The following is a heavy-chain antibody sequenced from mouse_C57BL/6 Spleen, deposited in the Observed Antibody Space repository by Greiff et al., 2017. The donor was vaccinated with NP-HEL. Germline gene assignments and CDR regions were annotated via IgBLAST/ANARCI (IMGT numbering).Heavy chain of an antibody. CDR3: AREGIYYGNYSAWFAY. J-gene: IGHJ3*01. V-gene: IGHV1-69*01. CDR2: IDPSDSYT. D-gene: IGHD2-1*01. Sequence: QVQLQQSGAELVMPGASVKLSCKASGYTFTSYWMHWVKQRPGQGLKWIGEIDPSDSYTNYNQKFKGKSTLTVDKSSSTAYMQLSSLTSEDSAVYYFAREGIYYGNYSAWFAYWGQGTLVTVSA. CDR1: GYTFTSYW.